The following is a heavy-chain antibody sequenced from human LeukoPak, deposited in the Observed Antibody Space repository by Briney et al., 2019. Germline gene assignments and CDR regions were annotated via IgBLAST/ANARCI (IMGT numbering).Heavy chain of an antibody. CDR1: GYTFTGYY. Sequence: ASVKVSCKASGYTFTGYYMHWVRQAPGQGLEWMGRINPNSGGTDYAQKFQGRVTMTRDTSINTAYMELSRLRSDDTAVYYCARGIVVVPAVIVRGDYGMDVWGQGTTVTVSS. J-gene: IGHJ6*02. D-gene: IGHD2-2*02. CDR3: ARGIVVVPAVIVRGDYGMDV. CDR2: INPNSGGT. V-gene: IGHV1-2*06.